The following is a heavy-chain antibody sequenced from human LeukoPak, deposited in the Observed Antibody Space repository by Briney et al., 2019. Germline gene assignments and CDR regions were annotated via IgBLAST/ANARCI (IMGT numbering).Heavy chain of an antibody. Sequence: GGSLRLSCAASGFTFDDYAMHWVRQAPGKGLEWVSGISWNSGSIGYADSVKGRFTISRDNAKNTLYLQMGSLRPEDMAVYYCARRGYYAATDLWGQGALVTVSS. V-gene: IGHV3-9*03. D-gene: IGHD3-3*01. CDR2: ISWNSGSI. CDR3: ARRGYYAATDL. CDR1: GFTFDDYA. J-gene: IGHJ5*02.